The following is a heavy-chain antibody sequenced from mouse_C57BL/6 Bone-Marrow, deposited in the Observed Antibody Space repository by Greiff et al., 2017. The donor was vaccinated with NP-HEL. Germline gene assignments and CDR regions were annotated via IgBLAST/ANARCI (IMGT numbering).Heavy chain of an antibody. J-gene: IGHJ1*03. V-gene: IGHV10-1*01. CDR3: VRLKGNHWYFDV. CDR1: GFSFNTYA. Sequence: DVMLVESGGGLVQPKGSLKLSCAASGFSFNTYAMNWVRQAPGKGLEWVARIRSKSNNYATYYADSVKDRFTISRDDSESMLYLQMNNLKTEDTAMYYCVRLKGNHWYFDVWGTGTTVTVSS. CDR2: IRSKSNNYAT. D-gene: IGHD2-1*01.